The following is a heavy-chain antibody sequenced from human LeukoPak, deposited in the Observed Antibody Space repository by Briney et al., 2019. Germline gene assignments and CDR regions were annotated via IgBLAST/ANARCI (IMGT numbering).Heavy chain of an antibody. CDR2: IYSGGRT. V-gene: IGHV3-53*01. CDR3: ARFNYYPYYFDY. D-gene: IGHD3-22*01. CDR1: GFTVSSNY. J-gene: IGHJ4*02. Sequence: GGSLRLSCAASGFTVSSNYMSWVRQAPGKGLEWVSLIYSGGRTYYADSVKGRFTISRDNSKNTLYLQMNSLRAEDTAVYYCARFNYYPYYFDYWGQGTLVTVSS.